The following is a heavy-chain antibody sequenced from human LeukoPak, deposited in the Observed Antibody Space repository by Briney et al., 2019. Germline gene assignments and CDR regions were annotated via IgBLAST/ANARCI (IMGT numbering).Heavy chain of an antibody. J-gene: IGHJ4*02. V-gene: IGHV3-23*01. CDR3: ATQAEWLPTSLDY. D-gene: IGHD5-12*01. CDR1: GFTFSSYA. CDR2: ISGSGGST. Sequence: PGGSLRLSCAASGFTFSSYAMSWVRQAPGKGLEWVSAISGSGGSTYYADTVKGRFTISRDDSKNTLYLQMNSLRAEDTAVYYCATQAEWLPTSLDYWGQGTLVTVSS.